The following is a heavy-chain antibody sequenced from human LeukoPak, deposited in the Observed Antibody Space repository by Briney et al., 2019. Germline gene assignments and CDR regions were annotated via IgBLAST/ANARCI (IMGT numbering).Heavy chain of an antibody. V-gene: IGHV4-59*01. J-gene: IGHJ4*02. CDR1: GGSISSYY. CDR2: IYHTGST. D-gene: IGHD6-25*01. Sequence: SETLSLTCTVSGGSISSYYWSWIRQPPGKGLEWIANIYHTGSTNYNPSLSSRVTISIDTAKNQFSLKLASVTAADTAVYYCARRGRNSSGWQDYLWGQGTLVTVSS. CDR3: ARRGRNSSGWQDYL.